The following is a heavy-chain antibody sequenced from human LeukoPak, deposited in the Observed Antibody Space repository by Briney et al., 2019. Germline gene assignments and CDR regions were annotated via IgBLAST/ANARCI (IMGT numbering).Heavy chain of an antibody. CDR1: GFTFSSYG. J-gene: IGHJ4*02. CDR2: ISYDGSNK. Sequence: PGGSLRLSCAASGFTFSSYGMHWVRQAPGKGLEWVAVISYDGSNKYYADSVKGRFTISRDNSKNTLYLQMNSLRAEDTAVYYCEAICSSTSCSSFDYWGQGTLVTVSS. V-gene: IGHV3-30*03. CDR3: EAICSSTSCSSFDY. D-gene: IGHD2-2*01.